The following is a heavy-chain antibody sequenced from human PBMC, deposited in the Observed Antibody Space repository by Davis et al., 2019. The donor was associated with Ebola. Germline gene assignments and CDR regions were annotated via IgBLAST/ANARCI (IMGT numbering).Heavy chain of an antibody. CDR2: INTDGSDT. D-gene: IGHD3-10*01. CDR1: GFTLSDYW. Sequence: HTGGSLRLSCAASGFTLSDYWMHWVRQAPGKGLVWVSRINTDGSDTSYAGSVKGRFTISRDNAKNTLHLQMNSLRVEDTAVYYCARASRNYYGSGNYYSEFDLWGRGSLVTVSS. J-gene: IGHJ2*01. V-gene: IGHV3-74*01. CDR3: ARASRNYYGSGNYYSEFDL.